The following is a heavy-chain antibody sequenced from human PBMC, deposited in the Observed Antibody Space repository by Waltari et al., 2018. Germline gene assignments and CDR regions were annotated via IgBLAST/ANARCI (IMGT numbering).Heavy chain of an antibody. J-gene: IGHJ4*02. Sequence: EVQLVESGGGFVQPGGSLRLSCAASGFLFSRYWMHWARQAPGKGLVSVSNINPDGSITRYADSVKGRFTISRDNAKNTLFLQMNSLRGEDTAVYYCVMYSSTFLGDCWGQGTLVNVSS. CDR1: GFLFSRYW. CDR2: INPDGSIT. V-gene: IGHV3-74*01. CDR3: VMYSSTFLGDC. D-gene: IGHD6-13*01.